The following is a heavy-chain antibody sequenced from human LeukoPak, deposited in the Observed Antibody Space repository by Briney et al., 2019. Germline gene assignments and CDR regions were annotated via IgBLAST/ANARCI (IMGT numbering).Heavy chain of an antibody. V-gene: IGHV5-51*01. D-gene: IGHD3-10*01. J-gene: IGHJ4*02. CDR1: GYSFTSYW. Sequence: GESLKISCKGSGYSFTSYWIGWVRQMPGKGLEWVGIIYPGDSDTRYSPSFQGQVTISADKSISTAYLQWSSLKASDTAMYYCARTYYYGSGSYYYFDYWGQGTLVTVSS. CDR3: ARTYYYGSGSYYYFDY. CDR2: IYPGDSDT.